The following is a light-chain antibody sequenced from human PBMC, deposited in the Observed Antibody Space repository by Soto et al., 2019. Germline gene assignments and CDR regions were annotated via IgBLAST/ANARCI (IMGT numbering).Light chain of an antibody. V-gene: IGLV6-57*04. CDR1: SGSIASKY. CDR3: QSYDRSNQV. J-gene: IGLJ2*01. CDR2: EDN. Sequence: NFMLTQPHSVSESPGKTVTISCTRSSGSIASKYVQWYQQRPGSAPTTVIYEDNQRPSGVPDRFSGSIDSSSNAASLTLSGLKTEDEADYFCQSYDRSNQVFGGGTKLTVL.